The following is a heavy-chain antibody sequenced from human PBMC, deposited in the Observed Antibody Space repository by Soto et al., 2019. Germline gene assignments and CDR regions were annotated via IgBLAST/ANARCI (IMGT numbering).Heavy chain of an antibody. D-gene: IGHD1-20*01. CDR2: IIPIFGTA. V-gene: IGHV1-69*13. Sequence: XSVKVSCKASAGTFSSYAISWVRQAPGQGLEWMGGIIPIFGTANYAQKFQGRVTITADESTSTAYMELSSLRSEDTAVYYCASNWSVYYYGMDVWGQGTTVTVSS. CDR1: AGTFSSYA. CDR3: ASNWSVYYYGMDV. J-gene: IGHJ6*02.